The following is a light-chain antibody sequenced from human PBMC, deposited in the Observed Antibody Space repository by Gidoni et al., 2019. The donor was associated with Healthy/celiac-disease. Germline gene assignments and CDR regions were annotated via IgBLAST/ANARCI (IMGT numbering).Light chain of an antibody. CDR1: QSVSSY. CDR3: QQRSNWPPKFT. J-gene: IGKJ3*01. V-gene: IGKV3-11*01. Sequence: EIVLTQSPATLSLSPGERATLACRASQSVSSYLAWYQPKPGQAPRLLIYEASNRATGIPARFSGSGSGTDFTLTISSLEPEDFAVYYCQQRSNWPPKFTFXPXTKVDIK. CDR2: EAS.